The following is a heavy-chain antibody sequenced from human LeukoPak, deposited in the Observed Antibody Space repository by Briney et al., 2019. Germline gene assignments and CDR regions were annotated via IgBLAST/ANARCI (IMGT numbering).Heavy chain of an antibody. CDR3: ATEVATERYYFDY. V-gene: IGHV1-18*04. D-gene: IGHD5-12*01. CDR2: ISAYNGNT. CDR1: GYTFTSYG. Sequence: ASVRVSSTASGYTFTSYGISRVRQAPPQGLEWIGWISAYNGNTNYTQKLQGRVTMTTDTSTSTAYMELRSLRSDDTAVYYCATEVATERYYFDYWGQGTLVTVS. J-gene: IGHJ4*02.